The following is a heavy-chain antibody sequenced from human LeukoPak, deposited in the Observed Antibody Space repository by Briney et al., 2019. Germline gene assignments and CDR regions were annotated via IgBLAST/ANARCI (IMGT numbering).Heavy chain of an antibody. CDR3: ARDLHGYCSSTSCHLPSNS. J-gene: IGHJ5*02. Sequence: SVKVSCKASGGTFSSYAISWVRQAPGQGLEWMGGIIPIFGTANYAQKFQGRVTITADESTSTAYMELSSLRSEDMAVYYCARDLHGYCSSTSCHLPSNSWGQGTLVTVSS. CDR1: GGTFSSYA. D-gene: IGHD2-2*01. CDR2: IIPIFGTA. V-gene: IGHV1-69*13.